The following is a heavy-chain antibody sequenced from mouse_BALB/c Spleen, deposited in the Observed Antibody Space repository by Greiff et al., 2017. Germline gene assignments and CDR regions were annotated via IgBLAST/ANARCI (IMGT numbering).Heavy chain of an antibody. D-gene: IGHD1-1*01. CDR3: ARARITTVVKAMDY. Sequence: VQLKQSGPELVKPGASVKMSCKASGYTFTSYVMHWVKQKPGQGLEWIGYINPYNDGTKYNEKFKGKATLTSDKSSSTAYMELSSLTSEDSAVYYCARARITTVVKAMDYWGQGTSVTVSS. CDR1: GYTFTSYV. J-gene: IGHJ4*01. CDR2: INPYNDGT. V-gene: IGHV1-14*01.